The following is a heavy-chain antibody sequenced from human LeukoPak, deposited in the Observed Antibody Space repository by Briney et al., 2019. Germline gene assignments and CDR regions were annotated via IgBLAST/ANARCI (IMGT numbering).Heavy chain of an antibody. CDR1: GFTFSSYA. J-gene: IGHJ6*02. D-gene: IGHD4-17*01. CDR3: ARDMTTVTTTPGRYYYYGMDV. CDR2: ISGSGGST. Sequence: GGSLRLSCAASGFTFSSYAMSWVRQAPGKGLEWVSAISGSGGSTYYADSVKGRFTISRDNAKNSLYLQMNSLRAEDTAVYYCARDMTTVTTTPGRYYYYGMDVWGQGTTVTVSS. V-gene: IGHV3-23*01.